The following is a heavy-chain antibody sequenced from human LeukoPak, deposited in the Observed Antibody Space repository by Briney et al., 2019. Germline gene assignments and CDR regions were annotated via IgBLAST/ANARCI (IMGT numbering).Heavy chain of an antibody. J-gene: IGHJ4*02. D-gene: IGHD3-10*01. V-gene: IGHV3-30*02. CDR3: AKDVNVGGDYFDY. CDR1: GFTFRNYG. CDR2: IGYDGSIK. Sequence: GGSLRLSCGASGFTFRNYGMHWVRLAPGKGLEWVAFIGYDGSIKYYVDSVKGRFTVSRDNSKNTLYLQMNSLRAEDTAVYYCAKDVNVGGDYFDYWGQGTQVTVSS.